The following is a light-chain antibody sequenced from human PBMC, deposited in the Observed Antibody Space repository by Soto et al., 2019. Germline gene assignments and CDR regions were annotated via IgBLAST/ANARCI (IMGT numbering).Light chain of an antibody. V-gene: IGLV2-11*01. CDR2: DVT. J-gene: IGLJ3*02. Sequence: QSVLTQPRSVSGSPGQSVTISCTGTSSDVGGYNYVSWYQQHPGKAPKLMIYDVTKRPSGVPDRFSGSKSGNTASLTISGLQAEDEADYFYCSYGGSYTLVLGGGTKLTVL. CDR3: CSYGGSYTLV. CDR1: SSDVGGYNY.